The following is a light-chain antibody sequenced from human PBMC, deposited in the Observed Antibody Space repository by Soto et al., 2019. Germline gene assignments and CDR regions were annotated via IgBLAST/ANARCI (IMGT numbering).Light chain of an antibody. Sequence: AIRMTQSPSSFSASTGDRVTITCRARQGISSYLAWYQQKPGKAPKLLIYAASTLQSGVPSRFSGSGSGTDFTLTISCLQSEDFATYHCQQYYSYPRTFGQGTKVEIK. CDR1: QGISSY. J-gene: IGKJ1*01. CDR2: AAS. CDR3: QQYYSYPRT. V-gene: IGKV1-8*01.